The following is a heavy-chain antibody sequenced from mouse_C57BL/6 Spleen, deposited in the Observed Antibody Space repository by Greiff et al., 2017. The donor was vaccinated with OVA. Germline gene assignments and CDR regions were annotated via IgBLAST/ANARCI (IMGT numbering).Heavy chain of an antibody. J-gene: IGHJ4*01. D-gene: IGHD1-1*01. CDR1: GFTFSDYG. CDR3: ARAYYYGSSHYYAMDY. Sequence: EVKVVESGGGLVKPGGSLKLSCAASGFTFSDYGMHWVRQAPEKGLEWVAYISSGSSTIYYADTVKGRFTISRDNAKNTLFLQMTSLRSEDTAMYYCARAYYYGSSHYYAMDYWGQGTSVTVSS. CDR2: ISSGSSTI. V-gene: IGHV5-17*01.